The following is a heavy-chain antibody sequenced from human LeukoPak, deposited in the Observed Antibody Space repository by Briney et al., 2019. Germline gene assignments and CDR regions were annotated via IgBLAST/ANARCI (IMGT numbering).Heavy chain of an antibody. V-gene: IGHV1-69*05. J-gene: IGHJ5*02. D-gene: IGHD4-23*01. Sequence: SVKVSCKASGGTFSSYAISWVRQAPGQGLEWMGGIIPTFGTANYAQKFQGRVTITTDESTSTAYMELSSLRAEDTAVYYCARDGNEMGFDPWGQGTLVTVSS. CDR1: GGTFSSYA. CDR2: IIPTFGTA. CDR3: ARDGNEMGFDP.